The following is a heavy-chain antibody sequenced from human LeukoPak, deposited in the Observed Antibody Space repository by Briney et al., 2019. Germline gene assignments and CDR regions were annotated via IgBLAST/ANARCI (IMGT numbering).Heavy chain of an antibody. CDR3: ARDSSTSYYYYGMDV. Sequence: ASVKVSCKASGYTFTGYYMHWVRQAPGQGLEWMGWINPNSGGTNYVQKFQGRVTMTRDTSISTAYMELSRLRSDDTAVYYCARDSSTSYYYYGMDVWGQGTTVTVSS. V-gene: IGHV1-2*02. CDR1: GYTFTGYY. D-gene: IGHD2-2*01. CDR2: INPNSGGT. J-gene: IGHJ6*02.